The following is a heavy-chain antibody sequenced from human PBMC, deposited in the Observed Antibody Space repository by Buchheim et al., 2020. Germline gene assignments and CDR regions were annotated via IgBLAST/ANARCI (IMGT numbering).Heavy chain of an antibody. CDR1: GFTFSSYA. D-gene: IGHD3-3*01. J-gene: IGHJ6*02. CDR2: ISGSGGST. V-gene: IGHV3-23*04. Sequence: EVQPVESGGGLVQPGGSLRLSCAASGFTFSSYAMSWVRQAPGKGLEWVSAISGSGGSTYYADSVKGRFTISRDNSKHQLYLQMNSLRAEDTAVYYCAKDCYDFWSGYFSTTTLDGYYGMDVWGQGTT. CDR3: AKDCYDFWSGYFSTTTLDGYYGMDV.